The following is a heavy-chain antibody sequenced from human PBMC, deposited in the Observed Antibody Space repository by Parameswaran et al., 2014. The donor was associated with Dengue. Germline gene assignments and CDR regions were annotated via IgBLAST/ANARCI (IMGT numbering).Heavy chain of an antibody. CDR3: ARDRASTWGWELVPYAFDI. J-gene: IGHJ3*02. V-gene: IGHV4-61*01. D-gene: IGHD1-26*01. CDR1: GGSVSSGSYY. Sequence: ASETLSLTCTVSGGSVSSGSYYWSWIRQPPGKGLEWIGYIYYSGSTNYNPSLKSRVTISVDTSKNQFSLKLSSVTAADTAVYYCARDRASTWGWELVPYAFDIWGQGTMVTVSS. CDR2: IYYSGST.